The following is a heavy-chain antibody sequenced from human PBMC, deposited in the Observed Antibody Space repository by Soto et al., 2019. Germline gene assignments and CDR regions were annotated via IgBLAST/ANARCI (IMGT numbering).Heavy chain of an antibody. CDR1: GFTFSIYA. CDR2: ISGSGGST. D-gene: IGHD3-9*01. CDR3: AKSTRHYDILTGYLTYYYYGMDV. J-gene: IGHJ6*01. V-gene: IGHV3-23*01. Sequence: RGSLGLGCASSGFTFSIYAMSWVRQAPGNGLDFVSAISGSGGSTYYADSVKGRFTISRDNSKNTLYLQMNSLRAEETAVYYCAKSTRHYDILTGYLTYYYYGMDVWGQGTTVTVSS.